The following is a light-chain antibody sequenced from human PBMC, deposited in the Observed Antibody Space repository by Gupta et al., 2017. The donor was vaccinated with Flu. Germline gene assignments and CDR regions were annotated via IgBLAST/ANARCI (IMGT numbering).Light chain of an antibody. CDR1: QSVSSD. V-gene: IGKV3-15*01. CDR3: QQNNNWPPLT. J-gene: IGKJ4*01. CDR2: DAS. Sequence: EIVMTQCPATLPVSPGERSSVSCRASQSVSSDLAWYEQKPGQAPRLLLYDASIRVTGVPARFSGGGCGTKFTLTINSRQSEEFAVSYYQQNNNWPPLTFGGGTKVEIK.